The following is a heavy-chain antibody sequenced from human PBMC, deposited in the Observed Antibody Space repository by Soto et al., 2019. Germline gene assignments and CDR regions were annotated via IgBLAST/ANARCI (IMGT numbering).Heavy chain of an antibody. V-gene: IGHV4-39*02. D-gene: IGHD2-8*02. J-gene: IGHJ4*02. CDR1: GGSISSSSYY. Sequence: SETLSLTCTVSGGSISSSSYYWGWLRQPPGKGLEWIGDIYYSGSTYYNPSLKSRVTISVDTSKNHFSLKLTSVTAADTAVYYCARDKITGLFDYWGQGTLVTVSS. CDR2: IYYSGST. CDR3: ARDKITGLFDY.